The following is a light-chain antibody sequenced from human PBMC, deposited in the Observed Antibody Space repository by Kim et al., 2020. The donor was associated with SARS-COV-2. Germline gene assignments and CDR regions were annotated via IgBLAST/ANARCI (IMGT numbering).Light chain of an antibody. J-gene: IGLJ3*02. V-gene: IGLV2-14*03. CDR1: SSDVGGYNY. CDR2: DVS. Sequence: QSITISCTGTSSDVGGYNYVSLYQQHPGKAPKLMIYDVSNRPSGVSNRFSGSKSGNTASLTISGLQAEDEADYYCSSYTSSSTRVFGGGTQLTVL. CDR3: SSYTSSSTRV.